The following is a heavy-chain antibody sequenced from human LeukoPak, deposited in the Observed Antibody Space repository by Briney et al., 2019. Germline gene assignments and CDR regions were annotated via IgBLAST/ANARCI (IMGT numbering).Heavy chain of an antibody. CDR3: ARLSDRLRCFGFDL. J-gene: IGHJ3*01. CDR1: GFSFSSYW. D-gene: IGHD3-22*01. Sequence: PGGSLRLSCAASGFSFSSYWMSWVRQSPGKGLEWVANIKQDESEKYYVDSVKGRVTISRDNTKNSLYLQMSSLRAEDTAVYYCARLSDRLRCFGFDLWGQGTTVTVSS. V-gene: IGHV3-7*01. CDR2: IKQDESEK.